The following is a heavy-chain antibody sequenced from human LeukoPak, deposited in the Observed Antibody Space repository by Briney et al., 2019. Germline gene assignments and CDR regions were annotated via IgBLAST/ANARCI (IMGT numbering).Heavy chain of an antibody. J-gene: IGHJ3*02. Sequence: SETLFLTCTVSGGSISSSNYYWGWIRQPPGKGLEWIGSIYYTGSTYYNPSLKSRVTISEDTSQNQFSLKLSSLTAADTAVYYCTFNLGSGSYAFDIWGQGTMVTVSS. D-gene: IGHD3-10*01. V-gene: IGHV4-39*07. CDR3: TFNLGSGSYAFDI. CDR2: IYYTGST. CDR1: GGSISSSNYY.